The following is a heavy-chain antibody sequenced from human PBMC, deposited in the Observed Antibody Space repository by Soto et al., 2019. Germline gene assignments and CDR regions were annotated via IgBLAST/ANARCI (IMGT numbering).Heavy chain of an antibody. CDR1: GGSISSYY. CDR3: AREVGIAARLIDY. J-gene: IGHJ4*02. V-gene: IGHV4-59*01. D-gene: IGHD6-6*01. CDR2: IYYSGST. Sequence: SETLSLTCTVSGGSISSYYWSWIRQPPGKGLGWIGYIYYSGSTNYNPSLKSRVTISVDTSKNQFSLKLSSVTAADTAVYYCAREVGIAARLIDYWGQGTLVTVSS.